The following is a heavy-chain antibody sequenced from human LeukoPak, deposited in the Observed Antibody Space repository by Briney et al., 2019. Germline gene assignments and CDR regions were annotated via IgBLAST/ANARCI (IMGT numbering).Heavy chain of an antibody. CDR1: GFTFSNYA. D-gene: IGHD3-3*01. J-gene: IGHJ4*02. Sequence: GRSLRLSCAASGFTFSNYALHWVRQAPGKGLEWVAVISYDDTNKYYVDSVKGRFTISRDNSKNTLYLQMNSLRAEDTAVYYCAKGWGIPIFGVVTNWGQGTLVTVSS. V-gene: IGHV3-30*04. CDR3: AKGWGIPIFGVVTN. CDR2: ISYDDTNK.